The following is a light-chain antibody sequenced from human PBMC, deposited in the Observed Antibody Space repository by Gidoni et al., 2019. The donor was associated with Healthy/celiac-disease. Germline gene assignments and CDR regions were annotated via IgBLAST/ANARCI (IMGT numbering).Light chain of an antibody. V-gene: IGKV3-20*01. CDR3: QQSGSSPYT. CDR2: GAS. J-gene: IGKJ2*01. Sequence: DIVLTQSPGTLPLSPGERATLSCRASQSVSSSYLAWYQQKPGQAPRLLIYGASSRATGIPDRFSGSGSGTDFTLTISRLEPEDFAVYYCQQSGSSPYTFGQGTKLEIK. CDR1: QSVSSSY.